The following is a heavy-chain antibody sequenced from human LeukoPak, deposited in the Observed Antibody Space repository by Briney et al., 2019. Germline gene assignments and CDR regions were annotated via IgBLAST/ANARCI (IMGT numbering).Heavy chain of an antibody. D-gene: IGHD3-22*01. J-gene: IGHJ4*02. CDR2: IYHNGNT. CDR1: GSSINSVYS. CDR3: AIYKTYYDSSGNPFDY. Sequence: PSETLSLTCTVFGSSINSVYSWGWIRQPPGKGLEWIGSIYHNGNTYYNSSLKSRVTISVHTSENQFSLKLSSVTAADTAVYYCAIYKTYYDSSGNPFDYWGQGTLVTVSS. V-gene: IGHV4-38-2*02.